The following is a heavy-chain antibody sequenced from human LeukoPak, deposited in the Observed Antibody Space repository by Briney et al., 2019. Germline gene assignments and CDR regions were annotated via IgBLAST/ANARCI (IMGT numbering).Heavy chain of an antibody. D-gene: IGHD6-13*01. Sequence: GGSLRLSCAASGFTFSSYEMNWVRQAPGKGLEWVSYISSSGSTIYYADSVKGRFTISRDNAKNSLYLQMNSLRAEDTAVYYCARVWGQLVDFWGQGTLLAVSS. J-gene: IGHJ4*02. V-gene: IGHV3-48*03. CDR1: GFTFSSYE. CDR2: ISSSGSTI. CDR3: ARVWGQLVDF.